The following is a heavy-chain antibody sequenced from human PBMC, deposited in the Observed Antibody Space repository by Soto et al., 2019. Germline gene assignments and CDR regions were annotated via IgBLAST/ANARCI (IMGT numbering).Heavy chain of an antibody. CDR2: IIPIFGTA. CDR1: GGTFSSYA. CDR3: ARGRITIFGVVTFCYYGMDV. Sequence: QVQLVQSGAEVKKPGSSVKVSCKASGGTFSSYAISWVRQAPGQGLEWMGGIIPIFGTANYAQKFQGRVTITAGESTSTADMELSSLRSEDTAVYYCARGRITIFGVVTFCYYGMDVWGQGTTVTVSS. D-gene: IGHD3-3*01. J-gene: IGHJ6*02. V-gene: IGHV1-69*01.